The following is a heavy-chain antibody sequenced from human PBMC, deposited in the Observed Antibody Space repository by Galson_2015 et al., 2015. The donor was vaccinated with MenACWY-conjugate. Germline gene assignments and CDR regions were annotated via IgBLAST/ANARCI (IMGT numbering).Heavy chain of an antibody. CDR1: GFIFNTYW. CDR3: AKTRGASFYFDS. CDR2: INPGGSST. J-gene: IGHJ4*02. D-gene: IGHD1-26*01. Sequence: SLRLSCAASGFIFNTYWMHWVRQAPGKGLVWASRINPGGSSTTYADSVKDRFTISRDNAKNTLYLQMNSLRPEDTAAFYCAKTRGASFYFDSWGQGTLVTVSS. V-gene: IGHV3-74*01.